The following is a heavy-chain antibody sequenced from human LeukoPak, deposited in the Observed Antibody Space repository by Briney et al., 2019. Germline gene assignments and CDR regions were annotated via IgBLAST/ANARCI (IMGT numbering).Heavy chain of an antibody. CDR1: GFTFSSYW. CDR2: IKQDGSEK. CDR3: AREVHEDIVVVPAAVNKDY. J-gene: IGHJ4*02. Sequence: GGSLRLSCAASGFTFSSYWMSLVRQAPGKGLEWVANIKQDGSEKYYVDSVKGRFTISRDNAKNSLYLQMNSLRAEDTAVYYCAREVHEDIVVVPAAVNKDYWGQGTLVTVSS. D-gene: IGHD2-2*01. V-gene: IGHV3-7*01.